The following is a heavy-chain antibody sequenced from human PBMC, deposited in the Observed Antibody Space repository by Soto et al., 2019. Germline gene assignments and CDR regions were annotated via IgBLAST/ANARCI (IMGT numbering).Heavy chain of an antibody. J-gene: IGHJ6*02. Sequence: PGGSLRLSCAASGFTFSSYGVHWVRQAPGKGLEWVAVISYDGSNKYYADSVKGRFTISRDNSKNTLYLQMNSLRAEDTAVYYCAKVTGYCSSSSCRRDYYYYYGMDVWGQGTTVTVSS. CDR2: ISYDGSNK. CDR3: AKVTGYCSSSSCRRDYYYYYGMDV. CDR1: GFTFSSYG. V-gene: IGHV3-30*18. D-gene: IGHD2-2*01.